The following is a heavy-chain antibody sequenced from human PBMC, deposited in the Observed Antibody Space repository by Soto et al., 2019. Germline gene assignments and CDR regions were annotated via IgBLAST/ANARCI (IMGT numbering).Heavy chain of an antibody. CDR2: IKDGGLT. V-gene: IGHV4-34*01. CDR3: ARGQEGVVATH. CDR1: GGSLSGYY. J-gene: IGHJ4*02. Sequence: QVQLQQWGAGLLKPSETLSLTCVVYGGSLSGYYWSWIRQPPGKGLEWIGEIKDGGLTNYSPSLKSRATISADRPKNQFSLKLSSVTAADTAVYYCARGQEGVVATHWDQGSLVTVSS. D-gene: IGHD5-12*01.